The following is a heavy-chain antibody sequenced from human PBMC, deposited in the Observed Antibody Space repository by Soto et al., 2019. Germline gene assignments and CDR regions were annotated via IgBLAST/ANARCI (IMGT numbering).Heavy chain of an antibody. CDR2: IVVGSGNT. J-gene: IGHJ6*03. D-gene: IGHD2-15*01. V-gene: IGHV1-58*02. CDR3: AAGGVVVAADYYYYYYMDV. CDR1: GFTFTSSA. Sequence: SVKVSCKASGFTFTSSAMQWVRQARGQRLEWIGWIVVGSGNTNYAQKFQERVTITRDMSTSTAYMELSSLRSEDTAVYYCAAGGVVVAADYYYYYYMDVWGKGTTVTVSS.